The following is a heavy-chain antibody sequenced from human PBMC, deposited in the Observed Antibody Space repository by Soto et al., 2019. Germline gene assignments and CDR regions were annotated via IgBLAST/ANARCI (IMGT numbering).Heavy chain of an antibody. CDR1: CYTFTSYG. D-gene: IGHD3-10*01. J-gene: IGHJ4*02. CDR3: ARELSFGSGPLGY. V-gene: IGHV1-18*04. Sequence: SVNVTCKAACYTFTSYGISWVRQAPVQGLEWMGWISAHNGNTNYAQKLQGRVTMTTDTSTSTAYMELRSLRSDDTAVYYCARELSFGSGPLGYWGQGTLVTVSS. CDR2: ISAHNGNT.